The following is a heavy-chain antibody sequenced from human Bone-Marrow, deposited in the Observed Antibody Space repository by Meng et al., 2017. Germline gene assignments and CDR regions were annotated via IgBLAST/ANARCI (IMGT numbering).Heavy chain of an antibody. Sequence: GGSLRLSCAASGFTFSSYAMHWVRQAPGKGLEWVAVISYDGSNKYYADSVKGRFTISRDNSKNTLYLQMNSLRAEDTAVYYCARAKNYYGDYVFGYWGQGTLVTVSS. CDR2: ISYDGSNK. D-gene: IGHD4-17*01. V-gene: IGHV3-30*01. J-gene: IGHJ4*02. CDR3: ARAKNYYGDYVFGY. CDR1: GFTFSSYA.